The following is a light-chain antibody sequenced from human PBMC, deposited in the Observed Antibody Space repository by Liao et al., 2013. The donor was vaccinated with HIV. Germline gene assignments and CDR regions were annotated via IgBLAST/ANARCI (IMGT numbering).Light chain of an antibody. V-gene: IGLV3-1*01. CDR2: QDT. CDR3: QAWDSSTEDVI. CDR1: KLGDKY. J-gene: IGLJ2*01. Sequence: GSVAPGQTASITCSGHKLGDKYACWYHQKPGQSPVLVIYQDTKRPSGIPERFSGSNSGNTATLTISGTQAMDEADYYCQAWDSSTEDVIFGGGTKLTVL.